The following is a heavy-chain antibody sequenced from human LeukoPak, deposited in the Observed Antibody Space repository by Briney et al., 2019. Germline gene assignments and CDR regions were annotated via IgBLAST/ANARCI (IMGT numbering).Heavy chain of an antibody. V-gene: IGHV4-59*12. Sequence: SETLSLTCTVSGGSISSYYWSWIRQPPGKGLEWIEYIYHSGSTYYNPSLKSRVTISVDRSKNQFSLKLSSVTAADTAVYYCARGDWLFDYWGQGTLVTVSS. J-gene: IGHJ4*02. D-gene: IGHD3-9*01. CDR2: IYHSGST. CDR1: GGSISSYY. CDR3: ARGDWLFDY.